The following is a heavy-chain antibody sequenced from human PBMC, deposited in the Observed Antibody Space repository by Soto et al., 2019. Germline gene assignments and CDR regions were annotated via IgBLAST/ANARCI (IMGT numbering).Heavy chain of an antibody. CDR1: EGTFSSYA. Sequence: QVQLVQSGAEVKKPGSSVKVSCKASEGTFSSYAITWGLQAPGQGLEWMGGIIPIFGRANYAQKFQGRVTITADKSTSTAYMELSSLRSEDTAVYYCARVGDDDAFDIWGQGTMVTVSS. CDR2: IIPIFGRA. V-gene: IGHV1-69*06. CDR3: ARVGDDDAFDI. D-gene: IGHD2-21*01. J-gene: IGHJ3*02.